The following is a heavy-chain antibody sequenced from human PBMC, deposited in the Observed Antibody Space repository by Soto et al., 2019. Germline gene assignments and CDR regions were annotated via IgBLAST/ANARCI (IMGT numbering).Heavy chain of an antibody. D-gene: IGHD3-22*01. CDR3: ARASYDSSGRAGSNWFDP. CDR2: IIPILGIA. V-gene: IGHV1-69*02. CDR1: GDTFSSYT. Sequence: ASVKVSCKASGDTFSSYTISWVRQAPGQGLEWMGRIIPILGIANYAQKFQGRVTITADKSTSTAYMELSSLRSEDTAVYYCARASYDSSGRAGSNWFDPWGQGTLVTVSS. J-gene: IGHJ5*02.